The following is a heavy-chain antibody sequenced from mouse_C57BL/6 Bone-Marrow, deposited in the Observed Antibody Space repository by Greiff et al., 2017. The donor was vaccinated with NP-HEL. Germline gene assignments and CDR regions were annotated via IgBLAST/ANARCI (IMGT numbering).Heavy chain of an antibody. D-gene: IGHD1-1*01. CDR2: IHPNSGST. CDR3: ARGGGSSYVRFAY. CDR1: GYTFTSYW. Sequence: QVQLKQPGAELVKPGASVKLSCKASGYTFTSYWMHWVKQRPGQGLEWIGMIHPNSGSTNYNEKFKSKATLTVDKSSSTAYMQLSSLTSEDSAVYYCARGGGSSYVRFAYWGQGTLVTVSA. J-gene: IGHJ3*01. V-gene: IGHV1-64*01.